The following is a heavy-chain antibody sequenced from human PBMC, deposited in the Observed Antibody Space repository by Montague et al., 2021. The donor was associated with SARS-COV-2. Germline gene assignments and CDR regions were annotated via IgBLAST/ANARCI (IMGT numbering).Heavy chain of an antibody. Sequence: SETLSLTCAVHGESFSTYSWNWIRQPPGKGLEWIGETHHGGSTNYNPSLKSRVTISADTSKNQFSLKLTSVAAADTAVYYCARLGDGVVPSPILGVGPYYSYYYMDVWGKGTTVTVSS. CDR3: ARLGDGVVPSPILGVGPYYSYYYMDV. V-gene: IGHV4-34*01. D-gene: IGHD3-10*01. CDR2: THHGGST. CDR1: GESFSTYS. J-gene: IGHJ6*03.